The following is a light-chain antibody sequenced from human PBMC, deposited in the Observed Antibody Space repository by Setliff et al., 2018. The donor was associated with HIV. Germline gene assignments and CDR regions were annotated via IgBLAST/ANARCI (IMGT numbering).Light chain of an antibody. CDR2: QAT. J-gene: IGLJ1*01. CDR1: SNDVGRYDL. CDR3: CSNTGSNTFV. Sequence: QSALAQPASVSGSPGQSLTMSCTGTSNDVGRYDLVSWYQQHPARAPKLIIYQATRRPSGVSNRFSGSKSGNVASLTISGLQAEDEADYYCCSNTGSNTFVFGTGTKVTVL. V-gene: IGLV2-23*01.